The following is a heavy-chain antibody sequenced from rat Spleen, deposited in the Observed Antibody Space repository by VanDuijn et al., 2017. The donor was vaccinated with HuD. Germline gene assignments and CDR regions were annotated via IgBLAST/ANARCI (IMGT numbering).Heavy chain of an antibody. CDR2: ISTEGINT. CDR3: ARHGGLRNWFGY. Sequence: EVQLVESGGGLVQPGKSLKLSCAASGFTFSDYDMAWVRQAPTRGLEWIAPISTEGINTYYRASVKGRFTISRDDAKSTQFLLMDSLRSEDTATYYCARHGGLRNWFGYWGQGTLVTVSS. V-gene: IGHV5S13*01. D-gene: IGHD4-1*01. J-gene: IGHJ3*01. CDR1: GFTFSDYD.